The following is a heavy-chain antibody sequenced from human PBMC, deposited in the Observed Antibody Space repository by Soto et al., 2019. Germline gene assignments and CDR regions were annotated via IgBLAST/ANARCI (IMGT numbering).Heavy chain of an antibody. CDR3: AKVAYDFWSGPPKPQYYYYYMDV. CDR2: ISYDGSNK. Sequence: GGSLRLSCAASGFTFSSYGMHWVRQAPGKGLEWVAVISYDGSNKYYADSVKGRFTISRDNSQNTLYLQLNSLRAEDTAVYYCAKVAYDFWSGPPKPQYYYYYMDVWGKGTTVTVSS. CDR1: GFTFSSYG. V-gene: IGHV3-30*18. D-gene: IGHD3-3*01. J-gene: IGHJ6*03.